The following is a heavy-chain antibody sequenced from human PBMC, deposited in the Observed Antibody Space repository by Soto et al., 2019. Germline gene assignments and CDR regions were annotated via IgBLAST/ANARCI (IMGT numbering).Heavy chain of an antibody. CDR3: SSNGDYYAGSATKYFQH. D-gene: IGHD3-10*01. V-gene: IGHV4-31*03. CDR1: GSSISTGGYY. CDR2: IYYSGST. J-gene: IGHJ1*01. Sequence: SETLSLTCTVSGSSISTGGYYWYWLRQHPGMGRECIGYIYYSGSTYYNPSLKSRATIAVDTSKNKFSLKLRSVTAADTAVSYCSSNGDYYAGSATKYFQHWGQGTLVTVSS.